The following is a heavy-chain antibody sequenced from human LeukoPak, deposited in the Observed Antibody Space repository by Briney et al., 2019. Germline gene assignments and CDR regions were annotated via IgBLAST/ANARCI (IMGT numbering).Heavy chain of an antibody. CDR3: ARTRGSYYYYMDV. Sequence: SETLSLTCTVSGYSISSSYSWGWIRHPPGKGLGWIGSIYHSGSTYYNPSLKSRVTISVDTSKNQFSLKLSSVTAADTAVYYCARTRGSYYYYMDVWGKGTTVTVSS. CDR2: IYHSGST. J-gene: IGHJ6*03. CDR1: GYSISSSYS. V-gene: IGHV4-38-2*02. D-gene: IGHD3-10*01.